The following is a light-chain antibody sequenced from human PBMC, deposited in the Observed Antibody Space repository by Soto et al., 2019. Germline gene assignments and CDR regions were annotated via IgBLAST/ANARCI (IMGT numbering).Light chain of an antibody. CDR1: SSDVGGYNY. Sequence: QSALTQPPSASGSPGQSVTISCTGTSSDVGGYNYVSWYQQHPGKAPKLMIYEVSKRPPGVPDRFSGSKSGNTASLTVSGLQAEDEADYYCSSYAGSNNLKVFGGGTKVTVL. CDR2: EVS. J-gene: IGLJ2*01. CDR3: SSYAGSNNLKV. V-gene: IGLV2-8*01.